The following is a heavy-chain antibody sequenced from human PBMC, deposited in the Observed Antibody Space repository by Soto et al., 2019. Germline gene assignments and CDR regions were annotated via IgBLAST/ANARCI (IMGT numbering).Heavy chain of an antibody. J-gene: IGHJ4*02. V-gene: IGHV3-21*01. Sequence: EVQLVESGGGLVKPGGSLRLSCAASGFTFTKYSMNWVRQAPGKGLEWVSSISSTTNYIYYADSMKGRFTVSRDNAKNSVNMEMNSLSAEDTAVYYCARESEDLTSSFDYWGQRTLVTVSA. CDR1: GFTFTKYS. CDR2: ISSTTNYI. CDR3: ARESEDLTSSFDY.